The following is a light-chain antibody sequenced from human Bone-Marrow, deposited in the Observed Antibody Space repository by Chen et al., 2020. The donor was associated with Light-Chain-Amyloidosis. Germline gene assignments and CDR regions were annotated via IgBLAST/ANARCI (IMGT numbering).Light chain of an antibody. CDR3: SSYTITNTLV. Sequence: QSALTQPASVSGPPGQSITISCTGTSSDVGGDNHVSWYQQHPDKAPKLMIYEVTTRPSWVPDRFSGSKSDNTASLTISGLQTEDEADYFCSSYTITNTLVFGSGTRVTVL. V-gene: IGLV2-14*01. CDR2: EVT. J-gene: IGLJ1*01. CDR1: SSDVGGDNH.